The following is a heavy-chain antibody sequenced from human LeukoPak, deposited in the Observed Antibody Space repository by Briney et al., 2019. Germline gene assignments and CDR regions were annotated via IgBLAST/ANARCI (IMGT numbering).Heavy chain of an antibody. D-gene: IGHD6-13*01. CDR1: GGSISSNYYS. CDR3: ARVDSSSWYSNRFDY. V-gene: IGHV4-39*07. CDR2: INHSGST. Sequence: SETLSLTCTVSGGSISSNYYSWGWIRQPPGKGLEWIGEINHSGSTNYNPSLKSRVTISVDTSKNQFSLKLSSVTAADTAVYYCARVDSSSWYSNRFDYWGQGTLVTVSS. J-gene: IGHJ4*02.